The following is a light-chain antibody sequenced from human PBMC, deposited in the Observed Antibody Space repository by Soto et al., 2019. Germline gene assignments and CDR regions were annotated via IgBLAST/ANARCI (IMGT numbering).Light chain of an antibody. CDR3: GTWDSSLSGGV. Sequence: QSVLTQPPSGSAALGQKVTISCSGTSSNIGNKYVSWYQQLPGTAPKLLIYENNKRPSGIPDRFSGSKSGTSATLDITGLQTGDEADYYCGTWDSSLSGGVFGGGTKVTVL. CDR1: SSNIGNKY. V-gene: IGLV1-51*02. CDR2: ENN. J-gene: IGLJ2*01.